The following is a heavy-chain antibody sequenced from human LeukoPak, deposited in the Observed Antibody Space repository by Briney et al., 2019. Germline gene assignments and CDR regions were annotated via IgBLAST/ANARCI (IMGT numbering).Heavy chain of an antibody. CDR2: ISWNSGSI. CDR3: AKDISGSVSYGHTFDY. D-gene: IGHD3-10*01. V-gene: IGHV3-9*01. J-gene: IGHJ4*02. Sequence: GRSLRLSCAASGFTFDDYAMHWVRQAPGKGLEWVSGISWNSGSIGYADSVKGRFTISRDNAKNSLYLQMNSLRAEDTALYYCAKDISGSVSYGHTFDYWGQGTLVTVTS. CDR1: GFTFDDYA.